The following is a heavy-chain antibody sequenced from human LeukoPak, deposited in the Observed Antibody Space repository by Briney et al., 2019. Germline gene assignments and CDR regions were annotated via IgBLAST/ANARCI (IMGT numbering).Heavy chain of an antibody. CDR2: FDPEDGET. D-gene: IGHD3-22*01. J-gene: IGHJ4*02. CDR3: ASYAPDSSGLLDY. V-gene: IGHV1-24*01. CDR1: EYTLTELS. Sequence: ASGKLSGKVSEYTLTELSMHWVRQAPGKGLEWMRGFDPEDGETIYAQKFQGRVTMTEDTSTDTAYMELSSLRSEDTAVYYCASYAPDSSGLLDYWGQGTLVTVSS.